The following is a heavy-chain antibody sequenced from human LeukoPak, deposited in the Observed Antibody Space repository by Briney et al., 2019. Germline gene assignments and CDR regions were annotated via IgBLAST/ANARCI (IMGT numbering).Heavy chain of an antibody. V-gene: IGHV3-23*01. CDR3: AKFYDILTSYFDH. J-gene: IGHJ4*02. CDR2: ISGGGGGT. D-gene: IGHD3-9*01. Sequence: GGSLRLSCAASGFTFTAYAMGWVRQSPGKGLEWVSSISGGGGGTYYAEFVKGRFTISRDNSKNTLYLQMNSLRAEDTAVYYCAKFYDILTSYFDHWGQGTLVTVSS. CDR1: GFTFTAYA.